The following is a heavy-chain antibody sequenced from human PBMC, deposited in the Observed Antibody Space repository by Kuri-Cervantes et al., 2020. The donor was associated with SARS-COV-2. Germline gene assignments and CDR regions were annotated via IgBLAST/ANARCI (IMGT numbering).Heavy chain of an antibody. D-gene: IGHD3-9*01. CDR3: ARGASALRYFDWLPPLDS. V-gene: IGHV1-69*13. J-gene: IGHJ4*02. Sequence: SVKVSCKASGGTFSTYPFTWVRQAPGQGLEWMGAIIPIFGTTNFAQKFQDRLTITADESTTTVYMELTSLRAEDTAIFYCARGASALRYFDWLPPLDSWGQGTLVTFPS. CDR2: IIPIFGTT. CDR1: GGTFSTYP.